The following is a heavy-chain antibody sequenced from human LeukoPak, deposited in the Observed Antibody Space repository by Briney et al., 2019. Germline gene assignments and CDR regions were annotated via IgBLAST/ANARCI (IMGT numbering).Heavy chain of an antibody. J-gene: IGHJ4*02. D-gene: IGHD3-10*01. CDR1: GFTFSSYG. CDR3: ARATGYGSGSEQGDY. CDR2: IRYDGSNK. Sequence: PGGSLRLSCAASGFTFSSYGMHWVRQAPGKGLEWVAFIRYDGSNKYYADSVKGRFTISRDNAKNSLYLQMNSLRAEDTALYYCARATGYGSGSEQGDYWGQGTLVTVSS. V-gene: IGHV3-30*02.